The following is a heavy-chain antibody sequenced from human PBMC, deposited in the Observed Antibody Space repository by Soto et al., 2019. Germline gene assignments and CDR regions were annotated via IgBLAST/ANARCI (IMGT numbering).Heavy chain of an antibody. V-gene: IGHV4-31*03. CDR1: GGSISSGGYY. J-gene: IGHJ6*02. D-gene: IGHD2-21*02. CDR2: IYYSGST. Sequence: PSETLSLTCSVSGGSISSGGYYWSWIRQHPGKGLEWIAYIYYSGSTYYNPSLKSRVTISVDTSKNQFSLKLSSVTAADTAMYYCAREPCGGDCYGYYYHGMDVWGQGTTVT. CDR3: AREPCGGDCYGYYYHGMDV.